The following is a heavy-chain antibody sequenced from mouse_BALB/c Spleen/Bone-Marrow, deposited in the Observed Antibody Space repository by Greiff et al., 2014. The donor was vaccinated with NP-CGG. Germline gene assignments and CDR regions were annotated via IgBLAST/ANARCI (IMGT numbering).Heavy chain of an antibody. CDR1: GFNIKDTY. Sequence: EVKLVESGAELVKPGASVKLSCTASGFNIKDTYMHWVKQRPEQGLEWIGRIDPANGNTKYDPKFQGKATITADTCSNTAYLQLSSLTSEDTAVYYCAAYYYGSSQFAYWGQGTLVTVSA. D-gene: IGHD1-1*01. J-gene: IGHJ3*01. V-gene: IGHV14-3*02. CDR3: AAYYYGSSQFAY. CDR2: IDPANGNT.